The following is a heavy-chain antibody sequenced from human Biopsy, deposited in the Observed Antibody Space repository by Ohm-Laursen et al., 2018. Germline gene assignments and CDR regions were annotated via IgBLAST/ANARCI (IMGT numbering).Heavy chain of an antibody. CDR1: GGTFSNYA. CDR3: ATPFQYYDSWGGYPPFDH. Sequence: SVKVSCKVSGGTFSNYAISWVRQAPGEGLERMGGIIVVSGLVNYAPKFQGRVSITADKSTTTAYMELINLKSEDTAVYYCATPFQYYDSWGGYPPFDHWGQGTLVTVSS. CDR2: IIVVSGLV. J-gene: IGHJ4*02. D-gene: IGHD3-3*01. V-gene: IGHV1-69*10.